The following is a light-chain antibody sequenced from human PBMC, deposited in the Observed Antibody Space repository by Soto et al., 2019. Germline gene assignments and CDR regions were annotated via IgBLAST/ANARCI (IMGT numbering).Light chain of an antibody. Sequence: DVQMTQYPSTLYASVGDRVTITCRASQSISGWLAWYQQRPGKAPKLMIYKASTLETGVPSRFSGSGSGTEFTLTISSLQPEDFATYYCQQTLSFPPTFGQGTKVDVK. J-gene: IGKJ1*01. CDR1: QSISGW. CDR3: QQTLSFPPT. V-gene: IGKV1-5*03. CDR2: KAS.